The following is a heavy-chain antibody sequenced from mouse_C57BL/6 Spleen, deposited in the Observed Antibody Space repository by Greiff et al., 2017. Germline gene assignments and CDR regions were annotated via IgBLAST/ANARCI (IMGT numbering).Heavy chain of an antibody. D-gene: IGHD2-5*01. CDR3: ARSTIVTPFAY. CDR1: GYTFTSYW. V-gene: IGHV1-61*01. Sequence: QVQLQQPGAELVRPGSSVKLSCKASGYTFTSYWMDWVKQRPGQGLEWIGNIYPSDSETHYNQKFKDKATLTVDKSSSTAYMQLSSLTSEDSAVYYGARSTIVTPFAYWGQGTLVTVSA. CDR2: IYPSDSET. J-gene: IGHJ3*01.